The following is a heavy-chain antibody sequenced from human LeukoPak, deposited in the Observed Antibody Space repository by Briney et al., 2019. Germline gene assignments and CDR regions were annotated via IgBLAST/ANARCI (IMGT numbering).Heavy chain of an antibody. CDR2: IKPDGSEK. CDR3: ASGLWTYGY. J-gene: IGHJ4*02. CDR1: GFTLSVNW. V-gene: IGHV3-7*03. D-gene: IGHD3-10*01. Sequence: GGSLRLSCVASGFTLSVNWMSWLRQAPGKGPEWVANIKPDGSEKYYVDSVKGRFTISRDNARNTLYLQMYRLSAEDTAVYYCASGLWTYGYWGQGTLVTVSS.